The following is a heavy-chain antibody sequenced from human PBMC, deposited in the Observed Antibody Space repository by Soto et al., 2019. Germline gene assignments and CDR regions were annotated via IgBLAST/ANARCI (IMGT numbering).Heavy chain of an antibody. CDR2: ISWDGGST. J-gene: IGHJ3*02. D-gene: IGHD2-15*01. Sequence: PGGSLRLSCAASGFTFDDYTMHWVRQAPGKGLEWVSLISWDGGSTYYADSVKGRFTISRDNSKNSLYLQMNSLRTEDTAVYYCARGALCSGSNCFGSGAFDIWGQGTMVTVSS. CDR3: ARGALCSGSNCFGSGAFDI. CDR1: GFTFDDYT. V-gene: IGHV3-43*01.